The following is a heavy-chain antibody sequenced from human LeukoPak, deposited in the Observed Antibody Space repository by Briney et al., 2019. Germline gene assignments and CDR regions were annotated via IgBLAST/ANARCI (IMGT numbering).Heavy chain of an antibody. V-gene: IGHV4-61*01. CDR2: IYYSGST. J-gene: IGHJ4*02. CDR3: ARDPMTTVTTVGHYFDY. CDR1: GGSVSSSSYY. D-gene: IGHD4-17*01. Sequence: SETLSVTCTVSGGSVSSSSYYCSWIRQPPGKGLEWIGYIYYSGSTNYNPSLKSRVTISVDTSKNQFSLKLSSVTAADTAVYYCARDPMTTVTTVGHYFDYWGQGTLVTVSS.